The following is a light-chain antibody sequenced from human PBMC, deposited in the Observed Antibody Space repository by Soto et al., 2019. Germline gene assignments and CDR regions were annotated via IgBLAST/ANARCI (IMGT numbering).Light chain of an antibody. CDR2: DVS. Sequence: QSALTQPASASGSPGQSITISCTGTSSDVGGYNSVSWYQQPPGKAPKLMIYDVSNRPSGVSNRFSASKSGNTASLTISGLQAEDEADYYCASYTSSSPGVFGGGTKLTVL. CDR1: SSDVGGYNS. V-gene: IGLV2-14*01. CDR3: ASYTSSSPGV. J-gene: IGLJ2*01.